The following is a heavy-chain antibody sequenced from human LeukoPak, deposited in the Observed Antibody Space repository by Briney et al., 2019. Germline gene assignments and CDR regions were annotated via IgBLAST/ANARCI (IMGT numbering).Heavy chain of an antibody. V-gene: IGHV1-24*01. J-gene: IGHJ4*02. CDR1: GYTLTELS. CDR3: ARSYYDFWSGYYRSYFDY. D-gene: IGHD3-3*01. CDR2: FDPEDGET. Sequence: ASVKVSCKVSGYTLTELSMHWVRQAPGKGLEWMGGFDPEDGETIYAQKFQGRVTMTEDTSTDTAYMELSSLRSEDTAVYYCARSYYDFWSGYYRSYFDYWGQGTLVTVSS.